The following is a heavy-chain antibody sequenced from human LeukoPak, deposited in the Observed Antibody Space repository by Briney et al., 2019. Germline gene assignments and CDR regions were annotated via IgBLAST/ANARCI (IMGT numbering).Heavy chain of an antibody. J-gene: IGHJ6*03. CDR3: ARSRGYNYGYYYMDV. Sequence: GESLKISCKGSGYSFTGYWIGWVRQMPGKGLEWMGIIYPGDSDTRYSPSFQGQVTISADKSISTAYLQWSSLKASDTAMYYCARSRGYNYGYYYMDVWGKGTTVTVSS. CDR1: GYSFTGYW. D-gene: IGHD5-18*01. V-gene: IGHV5-51*01. CDR2: IYPGDSDT.